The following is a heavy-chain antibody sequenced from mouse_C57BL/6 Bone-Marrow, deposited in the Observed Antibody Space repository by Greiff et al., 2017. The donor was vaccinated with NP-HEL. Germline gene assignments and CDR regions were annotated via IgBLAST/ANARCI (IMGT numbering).Heavy chain of an antibody. J-gene: IGHJ2*01. Sequence: EVQLVESGGGLVQPKGSLKLSCAASGFSFNTYAMNWVRQAPGKGLEWVARIRSKSNNYATYYADSVKDRFTISRDDSESMLYLQMNNLKTEDTAMYYCVRQEGGYYGSSYDYWGQGTTLTVSS. CDR3: VRQEGGYYGSSYDY. CDR1: GFSFNTYA. D-gene: IGHD1-1*01. V-gene: IGHV10-1*01. CDR2: IRSKSNNYAT.